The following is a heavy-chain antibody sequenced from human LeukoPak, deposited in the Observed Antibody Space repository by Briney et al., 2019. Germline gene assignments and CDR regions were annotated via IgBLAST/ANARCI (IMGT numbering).Heavy chain of an antibody. CDR3: AKDMGYNTSWTRFDY. CDR1: GFTFSSYG. Sequence: GGSLRLSCAASGFTFSSYGMHWVRQAPGKGLDWVAFIRYDGSNQYYADSVKGRFTISRDSSKNTLYLQMDSLRGDDTAVYYCAKDMGYNTSWTRFDYWGQGTLVTVSS. D-gene: IGHD1-14*01. CDR2: IRYDGSNQ. V-gene: IGHV3-30*02. J-gene: IGHJ4*02.